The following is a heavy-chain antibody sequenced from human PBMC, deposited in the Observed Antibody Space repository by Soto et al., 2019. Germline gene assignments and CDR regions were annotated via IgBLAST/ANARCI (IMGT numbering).Heavy chain of an antibody. CDR2: ITSSGSTM. V-gene: IGHV3-11*01. CDR1: GFTFSDYY. D-gene: IGHD3-22*01. CDR3: ARDRYYYDSSAYYPYYYYGMDV. J-gene: IGHJ6*02. Sequence: QVQLVESGGGLVKPGGSLRLSCAASGFTFSDYYMTWIRQAPGKGLEWVSYITSSGSTMYYADSVKGRFTISRDNAKNSLYLQMNSLTAEDTAVYYCARDRYYYDSSAYYPYYYYGMDVWGQGTTVTVSS.